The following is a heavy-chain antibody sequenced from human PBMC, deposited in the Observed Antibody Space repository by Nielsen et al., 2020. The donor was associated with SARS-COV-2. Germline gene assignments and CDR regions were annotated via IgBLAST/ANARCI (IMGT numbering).Heavy chain of an antibody. CDR1: GFTFSSYA. CDR3: ARGEVYDILTGVDY. Sequence: GESLKISCAASGFTFSSYAMHWVRQAPGKGLEWVAVISYDGSNKYYADSVKGRFTISRDNSKNTLYLQMNSLRAEDTAVYYCARGEVYDILTGVDYWGQGTLVTVSS. V-gene: IGHV3-30-3*01. D-gene: IGHD3-9*01. J-gene: IGHJ4*02. CDR2: ISYDGSNK.